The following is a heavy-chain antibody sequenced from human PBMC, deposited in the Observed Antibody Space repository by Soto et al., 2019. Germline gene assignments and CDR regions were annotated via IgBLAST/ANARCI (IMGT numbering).Heavy chain of an antibody. Sequence: EVQLVESGGGLVQPGGPLRLSCAASGFTVSSNYMSWVRQAPGKGLEWVSVIYSGGSTYYADSVKGRFTISRHNSKNTLYLQMNSLRAEDTAVYYCARVVSSKTPPQYYYYYYYMDVWGKGTTVTVSS. J-gene: IGHJ6*03. CDR2: IYSGGST. CDR1: GFTVSSNY. V-gene: IGHV3-53*04. CDR3: ARVVSSKTPPQYYYYYYYMDV.